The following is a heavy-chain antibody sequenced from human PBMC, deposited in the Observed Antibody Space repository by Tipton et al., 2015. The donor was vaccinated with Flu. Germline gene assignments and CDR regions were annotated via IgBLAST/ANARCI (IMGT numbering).Heavy chain of an antibody. CDR1: GYAISSGYY. V-gene: IGHV4-38-2*01. D-gene: IGHD2-15*01. CDR3: ARHTYCSGGSCALDY. J-gene: IGHJ4*02. Sequence: TLSLTCAVSGYAISSGYYWGWIRQPPGKGLEWIGSIYHSGSTYYNPSLKSRVTMSVDTSKNQFSLKLSSVTAADTAVYYCARHTYCSGGSCALDYWGQGTLVTVSS. CDR2: IYHSGST.